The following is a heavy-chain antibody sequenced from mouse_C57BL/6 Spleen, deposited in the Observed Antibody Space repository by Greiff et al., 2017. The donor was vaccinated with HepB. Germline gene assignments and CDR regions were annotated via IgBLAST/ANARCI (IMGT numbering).Heavy chain of an antibody. CDR1: GYTFTSYW. CDR3: ARGAYYSNPWFAY. D-gene: IGHD2-5*01. CDR2: IDPSDSET. Sequence: VQLQQSGAELVRPGSSVKLSCKASGYTFTSYWMHWVKQRPIQGLEWIGNIDPSDSETHYNQKFKDKATLTVDKSSSTAYMQLSSLTSEDSAVYYCARGAYYSNPWFAYWGQGTLVTVSA. J-gene: IGHJ3*01. V-gene: IGHV1-52*01.